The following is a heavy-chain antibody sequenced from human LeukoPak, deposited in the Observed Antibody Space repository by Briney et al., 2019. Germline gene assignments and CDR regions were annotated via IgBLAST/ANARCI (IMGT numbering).Heavy chain of an antibody. V-gene: IGHV3-15*01. CDR2: IKSKTDGGTT. CDR3: TTRLRYFDWLKGSPHILVDY. J-gene: IGHJ4*02. Sequence: GGSLRFSCAASGFTFSNAWMSWVRQAPGKGLEWVGRIKSKTDGGTTDYAAPVKGRFTISRDDSKNTLYLQMNSLKTEDTAVYYCTTRLRYFDWLKGSPHILVDYWGQGTLVTVSS. D-gene: IGHD3-9*01. CDR1: GFTFSNAW.